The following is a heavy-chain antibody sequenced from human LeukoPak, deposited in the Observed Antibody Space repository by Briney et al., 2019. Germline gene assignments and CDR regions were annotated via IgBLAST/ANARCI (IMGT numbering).Heavy chain of an antibody. CDR1: GYTFTGYY. D-gene: IGHD3-3*01. J-gene: IGHJ3*02. Sequence: ASVKVSCKASGYTFTGYYMHWVRQAPGQGLEWMGWINPNSGGTNYAQKFQGRVTMTRDTSISTAYMELSRLRSDDTAVYYCARDDGFTIFGVVLGGDAFDIWGQGTMVTVSS. CDR3: ARDDGFTIFGVVLGGDAFDI. V-gene: IGHV1-2*02. CDR2: INPNSGGT.